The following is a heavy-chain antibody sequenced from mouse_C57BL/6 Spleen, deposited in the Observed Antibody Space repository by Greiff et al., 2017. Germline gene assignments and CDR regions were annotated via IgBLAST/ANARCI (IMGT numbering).Heavy chain of an antibody. CDR2: INYDGSST. CDR1: GFTFSDYY. J-gene: IGHJ1*03. Sequence: EVKLVESEGGLVQPGSSMKLSCTASGFTFSDYYMAWVRQVPEKGLEWVANINYDGSSTYYLDSLKSRFIISRDNAKNILYLQMSSLKSEDTATYYCARDNSRYFDVWGTGTTVTVSS. V-gene: IGHV5-16*01. CDR3: ARDNSRYFDV. D-gene: IGHD6-1*01.